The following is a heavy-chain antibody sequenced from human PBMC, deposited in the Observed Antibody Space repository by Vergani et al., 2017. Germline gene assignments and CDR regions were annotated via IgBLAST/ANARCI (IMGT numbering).Heavy chain of an antibody. J-gene: IGHJ6*02. CDR1: GGTFSSYA. V-gene: IGHV1-69*17. Sequence: QVQLVQSGAEVKKPGSSVKVSCKASGGTFSSYAISWVRQAPGQGLEWMGGIIPIFGIANYAQKFQGRVTITADKSTSTAYMELSSLRSEDTAVYYCATSTQYGDHTQIPRYYGMDVWGQGTTVTVSS. CDR2: IIPIFGIA. D-gene: IGHD4-17*01. CDR3: ATSTQYGDHTQIPRYYGMDV.